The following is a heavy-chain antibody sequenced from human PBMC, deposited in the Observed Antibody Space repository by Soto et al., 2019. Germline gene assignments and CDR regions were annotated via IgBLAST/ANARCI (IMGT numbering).Heavy chain of an antibody. CDR2: ISGSSSYI. CDR1: GFTFSSYS. V-gene: IGHV3-21*01. Sequence: GGSLRLSCAASGFTFSSYSMNWVRQAPGKGLEWVSSISGSSSYIDYADSMKGRFTISRDNAKNSLYLQMNSLRAEDTAVYYCARGTHGYNFPDYWGQGTLVTVS. CDR3: ARGTHGYNFPDY. J-gene: IGHJ4*02. D-gene: IGHD5-12*01.